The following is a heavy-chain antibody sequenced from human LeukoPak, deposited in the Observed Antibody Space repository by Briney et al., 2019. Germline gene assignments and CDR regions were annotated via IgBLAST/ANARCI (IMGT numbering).Heavy chain of an antibody. Sequence: GGSLRLSCAASGFTFDDYAMHWVRQAPGKGLEWVSGISWNSGSIGYADSVKGRFTISRDNAKNSLYLQMNSQRAEDTALYYCAKDYDSSGASFDYWGQGTLVTVSS. CDR3: AKDYDSSGASFDY. V-gene: IGHV3-9*01. D-gene: IGHD3-22*01. CDR2: ISWNSGSI. J-gene: IGHJ4*02. CDR1: GFTFDDYA.